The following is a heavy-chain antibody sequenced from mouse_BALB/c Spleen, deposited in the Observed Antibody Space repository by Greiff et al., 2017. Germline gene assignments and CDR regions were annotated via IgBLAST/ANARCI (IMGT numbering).Heavy chain of an antibody. D-gene: IGHD1-1*01. Sequence: VKLEESGPGLVQPSQSLSITCTVSGFSLTSYGVHWVRQSPGKGLEWLGVIWSGGSTDYNAAFISRLSISKDNSKSQVFFKMNSLQANDTAIYYCARNLYYGSSYAMDYWGQGTSVTVSS. CDR1: GFSLTSYG. CDR3: ARNLYYGSSYAMDY. CDR2: IWSGGST. V-gene: IGHV2-2*02. J-gene: IGHJ4*01.